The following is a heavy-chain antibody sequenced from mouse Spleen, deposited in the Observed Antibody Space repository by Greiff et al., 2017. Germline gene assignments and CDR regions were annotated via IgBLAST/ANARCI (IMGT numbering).Heavy chain of an antibody. V-gene: IGHV1-14*01. J-gene: IGHJ3*01. Sequence: EVQRVESGPELVKPGASVKMSCKASGYTFTSYVMHWVKQKPGQGLEWIGYINPYNDGTKYNEKFKGKATLTSDKSSSTAYMELSSLTSEDSAVYYCARGGIRGWFAYWGQGTLVTVSA. D-gene: IGHD1-1*01. CDR1: GYTFTSYV. CDR3: ARGGIRGWFAY. CDR2: INPYNDGT.